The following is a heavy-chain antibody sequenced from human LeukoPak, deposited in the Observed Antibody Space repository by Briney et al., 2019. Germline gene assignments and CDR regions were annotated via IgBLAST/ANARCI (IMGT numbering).Heavy chain of an antibody. CDR1: GGSISSYY. D-gene: IGHD2-21*02. CDR3: ASELAYCGGDCYSDY. Sequence: SETLSLTCTVSGGSISSYYWGWIRQPPGKGLEWIGSIYYSGSTYYNPSLKSRVTISVDTSKNQFSLKLSSVTAADTAVYYCASELAYCGGDCYSDYWGQGTLVTVSS. V-gene: IGHV4-39*07. CDR2: IYYSGST. J-gene: IGHJ4*02.